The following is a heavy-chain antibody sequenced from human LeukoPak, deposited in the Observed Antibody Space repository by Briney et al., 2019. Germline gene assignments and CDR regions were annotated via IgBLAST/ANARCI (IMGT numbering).Heavy chain of an antibody. CDR2: IYTSGSA. CDR3: ARGRDGYRDKYYFDY. Sequence: PSQPLSLTCTVSGGPISSGSYHWSWIPPPAGKGLEWIGRIYTSGSANYNPSLKSRVTISVDTSKIQFSLKLSSVTAADTAVYYCARGRDGYRDKYYFDYWGQGTLVTVSS. D-gene: IGHD5-24*01. J-gene: IGHJ4*02. V-gene: IGHV4-61*02. CDR1: GGPISSGSYH.